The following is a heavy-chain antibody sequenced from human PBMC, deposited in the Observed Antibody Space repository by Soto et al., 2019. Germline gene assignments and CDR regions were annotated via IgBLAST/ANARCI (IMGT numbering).Heavy chain of an antibody. Sequence: GGSLRLSCAASGFTFSTYEMTWVRQAPGKGLEWVSYTGSGGTIFYADSVKGRFTISRDNARNSLYLQMNSLRDEDTAVYYCARGGYYWDNWGRGSLVTVSS. V-gene: IGHV3-48*03. J-gene: IGHJ4*01. CDR1: GFTFSTYE. CDR3: ARGGYYWDN. D-gene: IGHD3-3*01. CDR2: TGSGGTI.